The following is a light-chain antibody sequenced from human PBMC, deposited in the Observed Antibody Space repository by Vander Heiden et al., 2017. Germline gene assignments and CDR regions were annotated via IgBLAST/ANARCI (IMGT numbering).Light chain of an antibody. CDR3: QQYGASPYT. CDR2: GAS. Sequence: EIVLTQSPGTLSFSPGERATLSCRASQTISINYLAWYQQRPGQAPRLLIYGASTRANGIPDRFSGSGSGTDFTLTISRLEPEDFAVYSCQQYGASPYTFGQGTKLEIK. V-gene: IGKV3-20*01. J-gene: IGKJ2*01. CDR1: QTISINY.